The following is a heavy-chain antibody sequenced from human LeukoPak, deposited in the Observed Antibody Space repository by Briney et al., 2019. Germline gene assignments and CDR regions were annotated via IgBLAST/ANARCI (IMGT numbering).Heavy chain of an antibody. CDR1: GGSFSGYY. J-gene: IGHJ4*02. Sequence: SETLSLTCAVYGGSFSGYYWSWIRQPPGKGLEWIGEINHSGSTNYNPSLKSRVTIPVDTSKNQFSLKLSSVTAADTAVYYCATLTTVVTAYYFDYWGQGTLVTVSS. V-gene: IGHV4-34*01. CDR2: INHSGST. CDR3: ATLTTVVTAYYFDY. D-gene: IGHD4-23*01.